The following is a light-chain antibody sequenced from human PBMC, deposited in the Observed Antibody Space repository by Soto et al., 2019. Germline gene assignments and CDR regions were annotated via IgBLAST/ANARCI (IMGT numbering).Light chain of an antibody. V-gene: IGKV1-39*01. J-gene: IGKJ1*01. CDR2: AAS. Sequence: DIQMTQSPSSLSASVGDRVTITCRASQSISSYLNWYQQKPGKAPNLLIYAASSLQGGVPSRFSGSGSGTDFTLTISILQPEDFATYYCQRSYSIPRTFGQRTKLNIK. CDR3: QRSYSIPRT. CDR1: QSISSY.